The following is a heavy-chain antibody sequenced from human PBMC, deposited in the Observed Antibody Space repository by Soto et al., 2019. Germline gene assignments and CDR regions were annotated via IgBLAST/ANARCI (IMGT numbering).Heavy chain of an antibody. Sequence: PXASLSLACTVSGATICSYRWSWIRQPPGKGLEWIGYISYSGSTNYNPSLKSRVAISVDTSKKQFSLKLRSVTAADTAVYYCAGADMARGVSALDYWGQGALVTVSS. CDR3: AGADMARGVSALDY. CDR2: ISYSGST. V-gene: IGHV4-59*01. J-gene: IGHJ4*02. D-gene: IGHD3-10*01. CDR1: GATICSYR.